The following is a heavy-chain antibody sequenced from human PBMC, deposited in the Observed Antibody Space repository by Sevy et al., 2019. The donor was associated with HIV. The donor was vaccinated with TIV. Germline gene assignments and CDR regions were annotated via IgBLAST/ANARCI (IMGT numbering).Heavy chain of an antibody. CDR3: ARVSPSPTYYDFWSGYIWGMDL. D-gene: IGHD3-3*01. CDR2: ISAYNGNT. CDR1: GYTFTSYG. J-gene: IGHJ6*02. Sequence: ASVKVSCKASGYTFTSYGISWVRQAPGQGLEWMGWISAYNGNTNYAQKLQGRVTMTTDTSTSTAYMELRSLRSDDTAVYYCARVSPSPTYYDFWSGYIWGMDLWGQGTTVTVSS. V-gene: IGHV1-18*01.